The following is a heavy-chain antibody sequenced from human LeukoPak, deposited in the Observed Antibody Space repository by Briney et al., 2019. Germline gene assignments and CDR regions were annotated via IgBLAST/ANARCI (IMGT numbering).Heavy chain of an antibody. J-gene: IGHJ3*02. CDR1: GYTFTSYG. D-gene: IGHD4-17*01. V-gene: IGHV1-18*03. CDR2: ISAYNGNT. Sequence: ASVKVSCKASGYTFTSYGISWVRQAPGQGLGWMGWISAYNGNTNYAQKLQGRVTMTTDTSTSTAYMELRSLRSEDMALYYCAKCLYGDYDDAFDIWGQGTMVTVSS. CDR3: AKCLYGDYDDAFDI.